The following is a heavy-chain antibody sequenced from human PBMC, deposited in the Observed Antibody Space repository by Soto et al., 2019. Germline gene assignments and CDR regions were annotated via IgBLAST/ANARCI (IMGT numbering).Heavy chain of an antibody. Sequence: EVQLVESGGGFVQPGGSLRLSCAASGFTFRNYEMNWFRKAPGKGLDWVPYISSSGITPYYADFAAGRFTISRDNAKESLYLHLNSLRVEDTAVYYCARYGTRADWWGLGTQVTVSS. J-gene: IGHJ4*02. CDR3: ARYGTRADW. V-gene: IGHV3-48*03. CDR2: ISSSGITP. CDR1: GFTFRNYE. D-gene: IGHD1-1*01.